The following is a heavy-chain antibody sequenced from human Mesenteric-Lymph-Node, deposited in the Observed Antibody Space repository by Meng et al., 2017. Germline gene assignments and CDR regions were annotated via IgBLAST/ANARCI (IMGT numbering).Heavy chain of an antibody. D-gene: IGHD6-19*01. CDR1: GYTFTSYA. V-gene: IGHV1-69*05. CDR3: ARVVAVAGTESYYYGMDV. Sequence: SVKVSCKASGYTFTSYAISWVRQAPGQGLEWMGGIIPIFGTANYAQKFQGRVTITTDESTSTAYMELSSLRSEDTAVYYCARVVAVAGTESYYYGMDVWGQGTTVTV. J-gene: IGHJ6*02. CDR2: IIPIFGTA.